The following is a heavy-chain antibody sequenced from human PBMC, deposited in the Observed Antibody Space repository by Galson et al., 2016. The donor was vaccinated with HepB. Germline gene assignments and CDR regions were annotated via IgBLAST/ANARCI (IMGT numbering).Heavy chain of an antibody. J-gene: IGHJ4*02. CDR3: AIGKLQYDFWSGQKNYFDN. D-gene: IGHD3-3*01. Sequence: SETLSLTCAVSGDSISSDHWWTWVRQPPGKGLEWIGEIYHTGTNNYIPSFRSRVTFSLDKSKNHFSLQLKYVTAADTAVYYCAIGKLQYDFWSGQKNYFDNWGQGALVTVAS. V-gene: IGHV4-4*02. CDR1: GDSISSDHW. CDR2: IYHTGTN.